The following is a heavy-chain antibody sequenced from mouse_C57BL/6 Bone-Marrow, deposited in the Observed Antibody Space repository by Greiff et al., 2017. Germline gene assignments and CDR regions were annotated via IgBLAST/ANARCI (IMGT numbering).Heavy chain of an antibody. CDR2: IYPRDGST. Sequence: VQLQQSDAELVKPGASVKISCKVSGYTFTDHTIHWMKQRPEQGLEWIGYIYPRDGSTKYNEKFKGKATLTADKSSSTAYMQLNSLTSEDSAVYFCARDYYGSSYGNAMDYWGQGTSVTVSS. CDR3: ARDYYGSSYGNAMDY. J-gene: IGHJ4*01. CDR1: GYTFTDHT. V-gene: IGHV1-78*01. D-gene: IGHD1-1*01.